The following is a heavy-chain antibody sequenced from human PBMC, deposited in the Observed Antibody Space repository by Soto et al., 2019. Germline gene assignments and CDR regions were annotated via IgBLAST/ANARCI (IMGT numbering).Heavy chain of an antibody. CDR1: GGTFSTHG. V-gene: IGHV1-69*06. Sequence: ASVKVSCKASGGTFSTHGISWVRQARGQGLEWMGGIIPMFGTVNFAQKFQGRVTITADKSTTTAYLELSSLTSEDTAVYYCARHSGVAEDGTDWGQGTLVTVSS. CDR3: ARHSGVAEDGTD. CDR2: IIPMFGTV. D-gene: IGHD6-13*01. J-gene: IGHJ1*01.